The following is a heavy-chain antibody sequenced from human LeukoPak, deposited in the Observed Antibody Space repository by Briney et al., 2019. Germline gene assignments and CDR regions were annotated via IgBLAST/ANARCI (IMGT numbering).Heavy chain of an antibody. CDR2: ISSSSSYI. D-gene: IGHD6-13*01. CDR1: GFTFSSYS. J-gene: IGHJ4*02. V-gene: IGHV3-21*01. CDR3: VQQLVSTY. Sequence: GGSLRLSCAASGFTFSSYSMNWVRQPPGKGLEWVSSISSSSSYIYYADSVKGRFTISRDNAKNSLYLQMNSLRTEDTAVYYCVQQLVSTYWGQGTLVTVSS.